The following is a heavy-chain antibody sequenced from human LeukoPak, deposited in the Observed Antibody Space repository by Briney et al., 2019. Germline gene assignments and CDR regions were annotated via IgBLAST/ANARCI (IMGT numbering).Heavy chain of an antibody. CDR3: AKVHYDILTGYFSYYFDY. Sequence: GGSLRLSCAASGFPFSSYAMSWVRQAPGKGLEWVSAISGSGGSTYYADSVKGRFTISRDNSKNTLYLQMNSLRAEDTAVYYCAKVHYDILTGYFSYYFDYWGQGTLVTVSS. D-gene: IGHD3-9*01. V-gene: IGHV3-23*01. CDR2: ISGSGGST. CDR1: GFPFSSYA. J-gene: IGHJ4*02.